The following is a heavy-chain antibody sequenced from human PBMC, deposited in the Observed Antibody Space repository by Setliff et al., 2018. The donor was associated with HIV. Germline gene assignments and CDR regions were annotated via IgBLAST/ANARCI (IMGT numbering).Heavy chain of an antibody. D-gene: IGHD2-2*01. CDR2: ISAYNGNT. Sequence: ASVKVSCKAPGYTSSTYGISWVRQAPGQGLEWMGWISAYNGNTNSAQKLLGRVTVTTDTSTSTAYMGPRSLRSDDTAVYYCARDRGVYCISSSCYSPVDAFDIWGQGTMVTVSS. V-gene: IGHV1-18*01. J-gene: IGHJ3*02. CDR3: ARDRGVYCISSSCYSPVDAFDI. CDR1: GYTSSTYG.